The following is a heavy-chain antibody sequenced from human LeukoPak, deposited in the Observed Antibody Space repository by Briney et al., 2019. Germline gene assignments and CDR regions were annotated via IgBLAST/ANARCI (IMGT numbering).Heavy chain of an antibody. CDR3: ASPLAVAGTGGAFDI. J-gene: IGHJ3*02. CDR1: GFTFSSYS. D-gene: IGHD6-19*01. V-gene: IGHV3-21*01. CDR2: ISSSSYI. Sequence: GGSLRLSCAASGFTFSSYSMNWVRQAPGKGLEWVSSISSSSYIYYADSVKGQFTISRDNAKNSLYLQMNSLRAEDTAVYYCASPLAVAGTGGAFDIWGQGTMVTVSS.